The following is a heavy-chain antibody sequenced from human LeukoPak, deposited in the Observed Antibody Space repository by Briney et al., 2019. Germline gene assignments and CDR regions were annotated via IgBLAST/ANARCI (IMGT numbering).Heavy chain of an antibody. J-gene: IGHJ4*02. CDR1: GFTFSSYA. D-gene: IGHD2-2*01. V-gene: IGHV3-23*01. CDR3: AKVLVHIVVVPAAVYFDY. CDR2: ISGSGGST. Sequence: GGSLRLSCAASGFTFSSYAMSWVRQAPGKGLEWVSAISGSGGSTYYADSVKGRFTISRDNSKNTLYLQMNSLRAEDTAVYYCAKVLVHIVVVPAAVYFDYWGQGTLVTVSS.